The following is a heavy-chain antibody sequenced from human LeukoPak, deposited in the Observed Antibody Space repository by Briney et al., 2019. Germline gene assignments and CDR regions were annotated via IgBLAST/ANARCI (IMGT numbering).Heavy chain of an antibody. CDR1: GFTFSSYW. V-gene: IGHV3-30*18. J-gene: IGHJ4*02. D-gene: IGHD6-13*01. Sequence: GGSLRLSCAASGFTFSSYWMSWVRQAPGKGLEWVAVISYDGSNKYYADSVKGRFTISRDNSKDTLYLQMNSLRAEDTAVYYCAKVYSSSWYVPIPDYWGQGTLVTVSS. CDR3: AKVYSSSWYVPIPDY. CDR2: ISYDGSNK.